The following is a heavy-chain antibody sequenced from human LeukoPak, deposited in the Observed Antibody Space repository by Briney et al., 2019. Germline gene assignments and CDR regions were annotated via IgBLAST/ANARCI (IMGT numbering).Heavy chain of an antibody. CDR3: AKDRDFWSGYYTN. V-gene: IGHV3-11*01. CDR1: GFTFSDYY. Sequence: GGSLRLSCAASGFTFSDYYMSWIRQAPGKGLEWVSYISSSGSTIYYADSVKGRFTISRDNSKNTLYLQMNSLRAEDTAVYYCAKDRDFWSGYYTNWGQGTLVTVSS. J-gene: IGHJ4*02. CDR2: ISSSGSTI. D-gene: IGHD3-3*01.